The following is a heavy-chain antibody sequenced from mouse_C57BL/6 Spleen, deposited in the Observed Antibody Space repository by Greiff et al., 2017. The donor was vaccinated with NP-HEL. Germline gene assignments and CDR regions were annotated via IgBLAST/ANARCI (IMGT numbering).Heavy chain of an antibody. CDR1: GYTFTSYW. V-gene: IGHV1-7*01. CDR3: ANWDGGAY. J-gene: IGHJ3*01. CDR2: INPSSGYT. Sequence: VQLQQSGAELAKPGASVKLSCKASGYTFTSYWMHWVKQRPGQGLEWIGYINPSSGYTKYNQKFKDKDTLTADKSSSTAYMQLSSLTCEDSAVYYCANWDGGAYWGQGTLVTVSA. D-gene: IGHD4-1*01.